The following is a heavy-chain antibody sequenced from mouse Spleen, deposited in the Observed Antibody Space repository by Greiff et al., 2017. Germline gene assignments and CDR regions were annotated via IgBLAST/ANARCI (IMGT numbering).Heavy chain of an antibody. J-gene: IGHJ2*01. CDR1: GFTFSSYA. D-gene: IGHD1-1*01. CDR3: AREYYGSSYYFDY. Sequence: EVKLMESGGGLVKPGGSLKLSCAASGFTFSSYAMSWVRQSPEKRLEWVAEISSGGSYTYYPDTVTGRFTISRDNAKNTLYLEMSSLRSEDTAMYYCAREYYGSSYYFDYWGQGTTLTVSS. V-gene: IGHV5-9-4*01. CDR2: ISSGGSYT.